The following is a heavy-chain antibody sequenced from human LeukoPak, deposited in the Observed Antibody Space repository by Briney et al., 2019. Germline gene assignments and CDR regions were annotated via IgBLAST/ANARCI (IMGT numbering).Heavy chain of an antibody. CDR3: TTIKRGNIFGYFDF. J-gene: IGHJ4*02. D-gene: IGHD5-18*01. V-gene: IGHV4-59*11. Sequence: SETLSLTCTVSGGSMTTHHWNWIRQTPGKGLEWIGYVFDSGRTKENPSLKSRVTLSADTSKNQLSLRLSSVTAADMAVYYCTTIKRGNIFGYFDFWGQGILVTVSS. CDR1: GGSMTTHH. CDR2: VFDSGRT.